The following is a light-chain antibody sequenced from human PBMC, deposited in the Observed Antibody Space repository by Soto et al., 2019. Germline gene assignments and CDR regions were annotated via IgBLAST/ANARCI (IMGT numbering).Light chain of an antibody. Sequence: QSVLTQPASVSGSPGQSITISCTRTSSDVGSYNLVSWYQQHPGKAPKLMIYEGSKRPSGVSNRFSGSKSGNTASLTISGLQAEDEADYYCCSHAGSSTFVVFGGGTKLTVL. J-gene: IGLJ2*01. CDR3: CSHAGSSTFVV. CDR1: SSDVGSYNL. V-gene: IGLV2-23*03. CDR2: EGS.